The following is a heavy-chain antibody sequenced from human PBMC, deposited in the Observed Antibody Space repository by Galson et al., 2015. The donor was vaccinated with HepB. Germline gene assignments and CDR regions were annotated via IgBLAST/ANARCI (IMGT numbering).Heavy chain of an antibody. CDR1: GFTFSSYA. J-gene: IGHJ3*02. CDR2: ISGSGGST. CDR3: ANLIAAADPYDAFDI. V-gene: IGHV3-23*01. Sequence: SLRLSCAASGFTFSSYAMSWVRQAPGKGLEWVSAISGSGGSTYYADSVKGRFTTSRDNSKNTLYLQMNSLRAEDTAVYYCANLIAAADPYDAFDIWGQGTMVTVSS. D-gene: IGHD6-13*01.